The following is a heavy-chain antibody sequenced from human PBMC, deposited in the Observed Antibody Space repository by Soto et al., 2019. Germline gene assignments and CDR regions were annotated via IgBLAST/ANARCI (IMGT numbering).Heavy chain of an antibody. J-gene: IGHJ5*02. V-gene: IGHV4-31*03. D-gene: IGHD3-9*01. CDR1: GGSISSGGYY. Sequence: KTSETLSLTCTVSGGSISSGGYYWSWIRQHPGKGLEWIGYIYYSGSTYYNPSLKSRVTISVDTSKNQFSLKLSSVTAADTAVYYCALVGLRYFDWQSEGGHWFDPWGQGTLVTVSS. CDR2: IYYSGST. CDR3: ALVGLRYFDWQSEGGHWFDP.